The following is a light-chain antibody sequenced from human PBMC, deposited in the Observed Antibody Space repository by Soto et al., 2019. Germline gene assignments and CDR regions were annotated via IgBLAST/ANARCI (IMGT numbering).Light chain of an antibody. J-gene: IGKJ5*01. Sequence: DIKMTQSPSSLSATVGDRVTITCRASQSISSYLNWYQQKPVKAPKLLIYAASSLQSGVPSRFSGSGSGTDFTLTISSLQPEDFATYYCQQSYSTPITFGQVTLLEV. CDR1: QSISSY. CDR3: QQSYSTPIT. V-gene: IGKV1-39*01. CDR2: AAS.